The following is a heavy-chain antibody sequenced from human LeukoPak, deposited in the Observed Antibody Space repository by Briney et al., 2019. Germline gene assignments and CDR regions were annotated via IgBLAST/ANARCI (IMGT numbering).Heavy chain of an antibody. CDR3: ASDFWSGYYTPMGVNY. J-gene: IGHJ4*02. D-gene: IGHD3-3*01. Sequence: GGSLRLSCAASGFTFSSYSMNWVRQAPGKGLEWVSSISSSSYIYYADSVKGRFTISRDNAKNSLYLQMNSLRAEDTAVYYCASDFWSGYYTPMGVNYWGQGTLVTVSS. CDR1: GFTFSSYS. CDR2: ISSSSYI. V-gene: IGHV3-21*01.